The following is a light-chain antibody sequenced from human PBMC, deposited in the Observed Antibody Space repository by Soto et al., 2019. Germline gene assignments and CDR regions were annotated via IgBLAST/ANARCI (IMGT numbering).Light chain of an antibody. Sequence: QSVLTQPSSASGTPGQTVTISCSGSNSNLGSNTANWLQQFPGTAPKVLIYLNSRRPSGVPDRFSGSKSGTSASLAISGLQSEDEAEYYCATWDDSLNLLYVFGTGTKVTVL. CDR2: LNS. V-gene: IGLV1-44*01. CDR3: ATWDDSLNLLYV. J-gene: IGLJ1*01. CDR1: NSNLGSNT.